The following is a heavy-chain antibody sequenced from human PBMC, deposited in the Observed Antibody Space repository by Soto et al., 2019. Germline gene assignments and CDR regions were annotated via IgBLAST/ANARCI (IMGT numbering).Heavy chain of an antibody. CDR2: IKSKTDGGTT. CDR1: GFTFSNAW. CDR3: TTPATLMIVVGSDAFDI. Sequence: GGSLRLSCATSGFTFSNAWMSWVRQAPGKGLEWVGRIKSKTDGGTTDYAAPVKGRFTISRDDSKNTLXLQXNSLKTEDTAVYYCTTPATLMIVVGSDAFDIWGQGTMVTVSS. D-gene: IGHD3-22*01. J-gene: IGHJ3*02. V-gene: IGHV3-15*01.